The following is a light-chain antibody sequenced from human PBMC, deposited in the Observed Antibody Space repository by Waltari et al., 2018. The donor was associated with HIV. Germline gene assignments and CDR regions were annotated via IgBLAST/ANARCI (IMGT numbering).Light chain of an antibody. J-gene: IGKJ2*01. CDR2: GAS. CDR1: QSVISTY. CDR3: QQYGTSLYT. Sequence: EIVLTQSPGTLSLSPGEGATLSCRTRQSVISTYLAWYQQKPGQAPRPLIYGASKRATGIPDRFSGSGSGTDFTLTISRLEPEDFAVYYCQQYGTSLYTFGQGTKLEIK. V-gene: IGKV3-20*01.